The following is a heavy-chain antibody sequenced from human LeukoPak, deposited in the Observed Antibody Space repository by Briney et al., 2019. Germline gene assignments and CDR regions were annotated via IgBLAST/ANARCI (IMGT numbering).Heavy chain of an antibody. CDR3: ARDLRSRGCTGGRCYADFDY. J-gene: IGHJ4*02. CDR1: GGSISSGGYS. Sequence: PSQTLSLTCAVSGGSISSGGYSWSWIRQPPGKGLEWIGYIYYSGSTYYNPSLKSRATISVDTSKNQFSLKLSSVTAADTAVYYCARDLRSRGCTGGRCYADFDYWGQGTLVTVSS. V-gene: IGHV4-31*11. D-gene: IGHD2-15*01. CDR2: IYYSGST.